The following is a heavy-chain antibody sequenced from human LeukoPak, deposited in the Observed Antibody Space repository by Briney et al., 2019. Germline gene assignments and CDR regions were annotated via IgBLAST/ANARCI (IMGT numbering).Heavy chain of an antibody. J-gene: IGHJ6*03. Sequence: SQTLSLTCTVSGGSISSGSYYWSWIRQPAGKGLEWIGRIYTSGSTNYNPSLKSRVTISVDTSKNQFSLKLSSVTAADTAVYYCARGSPRITIFGVVPRTYYYYMDVWGKGTTVTVSS. CDR1: GGSISSGSYY. D-gene: IGHD3-3*01. CDR2: IYTSGST. V-gene: IGHV4-61*02. CDR3: ARGSPRITIFGVVPRTYYYYMDV.